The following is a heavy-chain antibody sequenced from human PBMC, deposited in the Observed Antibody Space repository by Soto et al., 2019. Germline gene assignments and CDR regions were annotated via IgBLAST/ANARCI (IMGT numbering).Heavy chain of an antibody. J-gene: IGHJ3*02. V-gene: IGHV3-33*01. Sequence: GGSLILSCAASGFTFSNHGMHWVRQAPGKGLEWVAVIWFDGSNKYYADSVKGRFTISRDNSKNTLYLQINSLRAEDTAVYYCSTYSSSSQPTIWGQGTMVTVSS. CDR1: GFTFSNHG. CDR2: IWFDGSNK. CDR3: STYSSSSQPTI. D-gene: IGHD6-6*01.